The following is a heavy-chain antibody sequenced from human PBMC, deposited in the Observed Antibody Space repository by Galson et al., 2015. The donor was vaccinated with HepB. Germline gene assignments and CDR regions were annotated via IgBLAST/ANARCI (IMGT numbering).Heavy chain of an antibody. V-gene: IGHV3-53*01. CDR3: ARSKDSGRYNVGTDAFDV. J-gene: IGHJ3*01. Sequence: SLRLSCAASGFTVSSSYMSWVRQSPGKGLEWVSVIYSNGATYNADSVKGRFTISRDDSKNTLFLQMNSLGAEDTAVYFCARSKDSGRYNVGTDAFDVWGQGTKVTVSS. CDR2: IYSNGAT. CDR1: GFTVSSSY. D-gene: IGHD3-22*01.